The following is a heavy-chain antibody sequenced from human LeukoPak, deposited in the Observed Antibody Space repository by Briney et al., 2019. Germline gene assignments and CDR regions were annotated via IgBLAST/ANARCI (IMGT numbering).Heavy chain of an antibody. CDR2: ISGSGGST. CDR3: AKARWSGSYLNY. V-gene: IGHV3-23*01. J-gene: IGHJ4*02. Sequence: GGSLRLSCAASGFTFSSYAMSWVRQAAGKGLEWVSAISGSGGSTYYADSVKGRFTISRDNSKNTLYLQMNSRRAEDTAVYYCAKARWSGSYLNYWGQGTLVTVSS. CDR1: GFTFSSYA. D-gene: IGHD1-26*01.